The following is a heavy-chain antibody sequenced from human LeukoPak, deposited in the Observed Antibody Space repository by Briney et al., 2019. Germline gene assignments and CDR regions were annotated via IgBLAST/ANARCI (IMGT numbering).Heavy chain of an antibody. CDR1: GYTFTSYY. Sequence: ASVKVSCKASGYTFTSYYMHWVRQAPGQGLEWMGIINPSGGSTSYAQKFQGRVTMTRDMSTSTVYMELSSLRSEDTAVYYCARGRAPYYYGSGSYFIWGQGTLVTVSS. CDR2: INPSGGST. D-gene: IGHD3-10*01. CDR3: ARGRAPYYYGSGSYFI. J-gene: IGHJ4*02. V-gene: IGHV1-46*01.